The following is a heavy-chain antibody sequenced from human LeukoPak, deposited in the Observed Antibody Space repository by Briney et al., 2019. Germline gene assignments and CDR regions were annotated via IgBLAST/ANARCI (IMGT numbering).Heavy chain of an antibody. D-gene: IGHD4-17*01. CDR3: ARGASIDYGDYPPYFDY. CDR1: GCTFSSYA. J-gene: IGHJ4*02. V-gene: IGHV1-69*04. CDR2: IIPILGIA. Sequence: GASVKVSCKASGCTFSSYAISWVRQAPGQGLEWMGRIIPILGIANYAQKFQGRVTITADKSTSTAYMELSSLRSEDTAVYYCARGASIDYGDYPPYFDYWGQGTLVTVSS.